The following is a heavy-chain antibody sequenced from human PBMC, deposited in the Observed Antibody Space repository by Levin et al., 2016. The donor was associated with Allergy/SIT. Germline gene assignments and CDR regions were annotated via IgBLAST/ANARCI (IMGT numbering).Heavy chain of an antibody. V-gene: IGHV1-46*01. CDR2: INPSGGST. J-gene: IGHJ6*02. CDR3: ARHCSSTSCYVDYYYGMDV. Sequence: WVRQAPGQGLEWMGIINPSGGSTSYAQKFQGRVTMTRDTSTSTVYMELSSLRSEDTAVYYCARHCSSTSCYVDYYYGMDVWGQGTTVTVSS. D-gene: IGHD2-2*01.